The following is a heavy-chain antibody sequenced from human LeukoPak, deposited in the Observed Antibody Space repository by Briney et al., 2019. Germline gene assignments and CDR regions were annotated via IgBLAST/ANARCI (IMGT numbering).Heavy chain of an antibody. D-gene: IGHD6-13*01. CDR3: ARDWVRSSCTD. CDR2: ISSSSSTI. J-gene: IGHJ4*02. V-gene: IGHV3-48*04. Sequence: GGSLRLSCAASGFTFSSYSMNWVRQAPGKGLEWVSYISSSSSTIYYADSVEGRFTISRDNAKNSLYLQMNSLRAEDTAVYYCARDWVRSSCTDWGQGNLVTVSS. CDR1: GFTFSSYS.